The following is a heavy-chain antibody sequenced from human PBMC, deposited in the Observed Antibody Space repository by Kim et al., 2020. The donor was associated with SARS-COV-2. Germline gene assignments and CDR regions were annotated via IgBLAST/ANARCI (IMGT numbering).Heavy chain of an antibody. Sequence: SETLSLTCAVYGGSFSGYYWSWIRQPPGKGLEWIGEINHSGSTNYNPSLKSRVTISVDTSKNQFSLKLSSVTAADTAVYYCASSIGYCSSTSCYAGSFDYWGQGTLVTVSS. J-gene: IGHJ4*02. V-gene: IGHV4-34*01. D-gene: IGHD2-2*01. CDR2: INHSGST. CDR1: GGSFSGYY. CDR3: ASSIGYCSSTSCYAGSFDY.